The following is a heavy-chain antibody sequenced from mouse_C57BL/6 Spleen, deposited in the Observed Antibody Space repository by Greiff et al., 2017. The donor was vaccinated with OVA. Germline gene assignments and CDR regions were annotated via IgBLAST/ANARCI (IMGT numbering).Heavy chain of an antibody. V-gene: IGHV1-55*01. J-gene: IGHJ4*01. Sequence: VQLQQPGAELVKPGASVKMSCKASGYTFTSYWITWVKQRPGQGLEWIGDIYPGSGSTNYNEKFKSKATLTVDTSSSTAYMQLSSLTFEDSAVYYCARGGLTVVARDAMDYWGQGTSVTVSS. CDR1: GYTFTSYW. CDR2: IYPGSGST. CDR3: ARGGLTVVARDAMDY. D-gene: IGHD1-1*01.